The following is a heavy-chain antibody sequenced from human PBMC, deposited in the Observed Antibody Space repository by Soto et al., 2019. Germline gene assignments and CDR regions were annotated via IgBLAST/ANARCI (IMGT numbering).Heavy chain of an antibody. D-gene: IGHD2-15*01. V-gene: IGHV4-4*02. CDR1: GDCIYRSYW. J-gene: IGHJ4*02. CDR3: ARSARYGVVGDY. Sequence: QVQLLESGPGLVEPSGTLSLTCGVSGDCIYRSYWWSWVRLPPGEGPDCIGEIFHTGTTNYNPSLKSRLTISVDKSKKEISLKLASVTAADTAVYFCARSARYGVVGDYWGQGTGVTVSS. CDR2: IFHTGTT.